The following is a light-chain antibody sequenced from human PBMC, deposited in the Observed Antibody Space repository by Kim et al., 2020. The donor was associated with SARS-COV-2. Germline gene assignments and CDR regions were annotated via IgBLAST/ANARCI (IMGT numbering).Light chain of an antibody. Sequence: QLVLTQSPSASASLGASVKLTCTLSSGHSSYAIAWHQQQPEKGPRYLMKLNSDGSHSKGDGIPDRFSGSSSEAERYLTISSLQSEDEADYYCQTWGTGTLFGGGTQLTVL. V-gene: IGLV4-69*01. J-gene: IGLJ2*01. CDR2: LNSDGSH. CDR1: SGHSSYA. CDR3: QTWGTGTL.